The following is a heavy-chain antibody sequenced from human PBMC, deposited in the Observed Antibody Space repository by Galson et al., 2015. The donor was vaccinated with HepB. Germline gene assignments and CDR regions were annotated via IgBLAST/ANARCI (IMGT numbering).Heavy chain of an antibody. Sequence: SLRLSCAASGFTFSSYSMNWVRQAPGKGLEWVSSISSSSSYIYYADSVKGRFTISRDNAKNSLYLQMNSLRAEDTAVYYCARGSSGWTYYYYYGMDVWGQGITVTVSS. CDR3: ARGSSGWTYYYYYGMDV. D-gene: IGHD6-19*01. J-gene: IGHJ6*02. CDR1: GFTFSSYS. CDR2: ISSSSSYI. V-gene: IGHV3-21*01.